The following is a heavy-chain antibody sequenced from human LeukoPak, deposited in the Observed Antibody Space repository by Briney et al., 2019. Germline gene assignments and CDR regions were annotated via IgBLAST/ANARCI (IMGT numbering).Heavy chain of an antibody. CDR2: ISSNGGST. Sequence: PGGSLRLSCAASGFTFSSYAMHWVRQAPGKGLEYVSAISSNGGSTYCANSVKGRFTISRDNSKNTLYLQMGSLRAEDMAVYYCARAFRDGYNYDAFDIWGQGTMVTVSS. V-gene: IGHV3-64*01. D-gene: IGHD5-24*01. J-gene: IGHJ3*02. CDR3: ARAFRDGYNYDAFDI. CDR1: GFTFSSYA.